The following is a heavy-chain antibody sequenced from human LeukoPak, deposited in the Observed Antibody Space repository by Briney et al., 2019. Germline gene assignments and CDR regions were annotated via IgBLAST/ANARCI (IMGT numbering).Heavy chain of an antibody. V-gene: IGHV5-51*01. CDR3: TRHVSRTAAATY. CDR1: GYSFTSYW. J-gene: IGHJ4*02. CDR2: IYPSDSEI. D-gene: IGHD6-13*01. Sequence: GESLKISCQGSGYSFTSYWIGWVRQMPGKGLEWMGIIYPSDSEIRYSPSFQGQVTILVDKSINTAYLQRSSLKASDTATYYCTRHVSRTAAATYWGQGTLVTVSS.